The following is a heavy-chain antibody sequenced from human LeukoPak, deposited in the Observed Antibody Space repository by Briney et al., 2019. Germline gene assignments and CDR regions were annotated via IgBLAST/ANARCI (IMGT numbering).Heavy chain of an antibody. D-gene: IGHD2-2*01. CDR2: ISSSSSYI. V-gene: IGHV3-21*01. Sequence: GSLRLSCAASGFTFSSYSMNWVRQAPGKGLEWVSSISSSSSYIYYADSVKGRFTISRDNAKNSLYLQMNSLRAEDTAVYYCARAFSPAMSPDYWGQGTLVTVSS. CDR1: GFTFSSYS. J-gene: IGHJ4*02. CDR3: ARAFSPAMSPDY.